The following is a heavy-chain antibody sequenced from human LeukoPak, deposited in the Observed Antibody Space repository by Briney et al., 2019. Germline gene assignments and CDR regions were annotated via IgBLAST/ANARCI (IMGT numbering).Heavy chain of an antibody. CDR3: ARTGRGYSNYFPWDY. D-gene: IGHD4-11*01. CDR2: INSDGSWT. Sequence: PGGSLRLSCAASGNYWMHWVRQAPGKGLVWVSHINSDGSWTSYADSVKGRFTISKDNAKNTVYLQMNSLRAEDTAVYYCARTGRGYSNYFPWDYWGQGTLVTVSS. CDR1: GNYW. J-gene: IGHJ4*02. V-gene: IGHV3-74*01.